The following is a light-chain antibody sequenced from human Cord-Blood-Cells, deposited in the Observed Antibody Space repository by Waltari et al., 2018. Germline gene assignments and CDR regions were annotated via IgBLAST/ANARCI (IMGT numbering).Light chain of an antibody. CDR1: SSDVGGSNH. J-gene: IGLJ1*01. Sequence: QSALTPPPSASGSPGPSVTIHCPGTSSDVGGSNHVSWYQQHPGKAPNLMIYEVSKRPSGVPDRFSGSKSGNTASLTVSGLQAEDEADYYCSSYAGSNNYVFGTGTKVTVL. CDR3: SSYAGSNNYV. V-gene: IGLV2-8*01. CDR2: EVS.